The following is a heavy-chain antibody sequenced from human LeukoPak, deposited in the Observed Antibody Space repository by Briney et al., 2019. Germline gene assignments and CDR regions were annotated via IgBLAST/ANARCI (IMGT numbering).Heavy chain of an antibody. Sequence: GGSLRLSCAASGFTFSSYAMSWVRQAPGKGLEWVSAISGSGGSTYYADSVKGRFTISRDNSKNTLYLQMNSLRAVDTAVYYCAKGSRVTTILDWFDPWGQGTLATVSS. D-gene: IGHD1-14*01. V-gene: IGHV3-23*01. CDR1: GFTFSSYA. CDR3: AKGSRVTTILDWFDP. J-gene: IGHJ5*02. CDR2: ISGSGGST.